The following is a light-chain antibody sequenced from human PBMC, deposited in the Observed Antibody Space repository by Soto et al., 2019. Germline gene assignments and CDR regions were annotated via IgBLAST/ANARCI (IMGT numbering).Light chain of an antibody. Sequence: DIQMTQSPSTLSASVGDRVTITCRASPSISSWLAWYQQKPGKAPKLLIYKASSLESGVPSRFSGSGSGTEFTLTISSLQPDDFATYYCQQYNSYPLTFGGGTKVETK. J-gene: IGKJ4*01. CDR1: PSISSW. CDR3: QQYNSYPLT. V-gene: IGKV1-5*03. CDR2: KAS.